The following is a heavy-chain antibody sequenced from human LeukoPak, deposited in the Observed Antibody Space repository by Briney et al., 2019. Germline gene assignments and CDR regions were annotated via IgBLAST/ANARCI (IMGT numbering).Heavy chain of an antibody. CDR2: IDTDGSST. CDR3: ATPRGYSHGVPLPPGAFDI. J-gene: IGHJ3*02. D-gene: IGHD5-18*01. V-gene: IGHV3-74*01. Sequence: GGSLRLSCAASGFTFSSYWMHWVRQAPGKGLVWVSRIDTDGSSTSYADSVKGRFTISRDNAKNTLYLQMNSLRAEDTAVYYCATPRGYSHGVPLPPGAFDIWGQGTMVTVSS. CDR1: GFTFSSYW.